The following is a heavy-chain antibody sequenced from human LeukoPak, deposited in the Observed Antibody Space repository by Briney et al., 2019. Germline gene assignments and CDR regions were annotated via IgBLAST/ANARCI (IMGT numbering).Heavy chain of an antibody. CDR1: GFTFSTYW. CDR3: ASGNYFDY. Sequence: GGSLRLSCAASGFTFSTYWLSWVRQAPGKGLEWVANIKPDGAEKHYVDSVKGRFTISRDNAKNSLYLQMNSLRAEDTAVYFCASGNYFDYWGQGTLVTVSS. V-gene: IGHV3-7*01. J-gene: IGHJ4*02. CDR2: IKPDGAEK.